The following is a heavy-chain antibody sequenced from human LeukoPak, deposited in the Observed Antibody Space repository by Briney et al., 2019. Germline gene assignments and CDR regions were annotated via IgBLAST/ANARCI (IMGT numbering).Heavy chain of an antibody. CDR3: ARDWDSSGLYYFDY. V-gene: IGHV3-30-3*01. CDR1: GFTFSSYA. J-gene: IGHJ4*02. CDR2: ISYDGSNK. D-gene: IGHD6-19*01. Sequence: GGSLRLSCAASGFTFSSYAMSWVRQAPGKGLEWVAVISYDGSNKYYADSVKGRFTISRDNSKNTLYLQMNSLRAEDTAVYYCARDWDSSGLYYFDYWGQGTLVTVSS.